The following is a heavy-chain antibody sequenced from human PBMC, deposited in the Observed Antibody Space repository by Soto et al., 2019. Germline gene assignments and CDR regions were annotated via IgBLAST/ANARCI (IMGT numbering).Heavy chain of an antibody. J-gene: IGHJ5*02. V-gene: IGHV4-39*01. CDR2: IYYSGST. CDR1: GGSINSSSYF. CDR3: ARHYSSGSRNWFDP. Sequence: PSETLSLTCSVSGGSINSSSYFWGWVRQPPGKGLEWIGSIYYSGSTYYNPSLRSRVTISVDTSKNQFSLKLSSVTAADTAAFYCARHYSSGSRNWFDPWGQGTLVTVSS. D-gene: IGHD6-19*01.